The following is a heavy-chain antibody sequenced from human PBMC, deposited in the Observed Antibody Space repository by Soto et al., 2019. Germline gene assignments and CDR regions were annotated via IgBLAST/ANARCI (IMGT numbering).Heavy chain of an antibody. CDR1: GFTFSSYS. J-gene: IGHJ4*02. CDR2: ISISSSYI. V-gene: IGHV3-21*01. CDR3: ARDPSPGAAAPNFDY. Sequence: EVQLVESGGGLVKPGGSLRLSCAASGFTFSSYSMNWVRQAPGKGLEWVSSISISSSYIYYADSVKGRFTISRDNAKNSLYLQMNSLRAEDTAVYYCARDPSPGAAAPNFDYWGQGTLVTVSS. D-gene: IGHD6-13*01.